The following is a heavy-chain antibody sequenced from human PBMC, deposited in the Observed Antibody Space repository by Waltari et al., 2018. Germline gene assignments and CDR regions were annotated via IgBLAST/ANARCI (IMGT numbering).Heavy chain of an antibody. D-gene: IGHD2-21*01. J-gene: IGHJ6*03. CDR3: ARRNYCDGNNCHYMDV. CDR1: GGSISRSSNH. Sequence: QVQLQESGPGLVKPSETLSLTCTVSGGSISRSSNHWDWIRQPPGKGLEWIGGMSYSGSTYSNPSLRSRVTISPDTSKNQFSLRLSSVTAADTAVYQCARRNYCDGNNCHYMDVWGKGTTVTVSS. V-gene: IGHV4-39*07. CDR2: MSYSGST.